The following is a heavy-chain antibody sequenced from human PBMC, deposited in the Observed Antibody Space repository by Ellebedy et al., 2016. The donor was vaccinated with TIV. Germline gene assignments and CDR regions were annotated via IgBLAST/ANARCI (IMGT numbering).Heavy chain of an antibody. CDR3: ARAPGGVVTMVRGAYNWFDP. J-gene: IGHJ5*02. CDR1: GGSISSSSYY. D-gene: IGHD3-10*01. V-gene: IGHV4-39*07. CDR2: IYYSGST. Sequence: GSLRLXXTVSGGSISSSSYYWGWIRQPPGKGLEWIGSIYYSGSTYYNPSLKSRVTISVDTSKNQFSLKLSSVTAADTAVYYCARAPGGVVTMVRGAYNWFDPWGQGTLVTVSS.